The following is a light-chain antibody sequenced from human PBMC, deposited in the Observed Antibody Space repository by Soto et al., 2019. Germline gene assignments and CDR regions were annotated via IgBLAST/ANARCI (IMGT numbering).Light chain of an antibody. CDR1: QSVTSN. CDR3: QQCSNWPQT. CDR2: ESS. Sequence: EIVMTQSPATLSVSPGERVTLSCRASQSVTSNLAWYQQKPGQAPRLLIYESSNRATGIAARFSGSGSGTDFTLTISSLEPEDFAVYYCQQCSNWPQTFGQGTKVDIK. J-gene: IGKJ1*01. V-gene: IGKV3-11*01.